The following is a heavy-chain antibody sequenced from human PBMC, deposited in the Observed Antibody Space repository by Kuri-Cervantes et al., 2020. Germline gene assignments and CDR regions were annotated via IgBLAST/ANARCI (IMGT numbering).Heavy chain of an antibody. Sequence: GGSLRLSCAASGFTFSSYAMHWVRQAPGKGLEWVAVISYDGSNKYYADSVKGRFTISRDNSKNTLYLQMNSLRAEDTALYYCAKAEAKKYQLDYYYYGMDIWGQGTTVTVSS. D-gene: IGHD2-2*01. CDR2: ISYDGSNK. CDR1: GFTFSSYA. CDR3: AKAEAKKYQLDYYYYGMDI. J-gene: IGHJ6*02. V-gene: IGHV3-30-3*01.